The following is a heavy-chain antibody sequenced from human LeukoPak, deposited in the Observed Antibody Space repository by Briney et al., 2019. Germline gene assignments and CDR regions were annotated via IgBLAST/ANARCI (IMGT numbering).Heavy chain of an antibody. CDR1: GFTFSSSA. CDR3: ARGRWYLDN. CDR2: IKEDGSEK. J-gene: IGHJ4*02. V-gene: IGHV3-7*03. Sequence: GGSLRLSCAASGFTFSSSAMTWVRQAPGKGLEWVANIKEDGSEKDYVDSVKGRFTISRDNAKNSLYLQMNSLRAEDTAVYYCARGRWYLDNWGQGTLVTVSS. D-gene: IGHD4-23*01.